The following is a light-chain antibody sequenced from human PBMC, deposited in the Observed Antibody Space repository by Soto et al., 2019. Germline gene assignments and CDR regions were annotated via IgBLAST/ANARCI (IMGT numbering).Light chain of an antibody. CDR1: SSDVGGYNY. V-gene: IGLV2-14*01. CDR3: SSYTRSSTYV. J-gene: IGLJ1*01. Sequence: QSALTQPASVSGSPGQSITISCTGTSSDVGGYNYVSWYRQHRGRAPKLMIYDVSNRPSGVSNRFSGSKSGNTSSLTSSGLHDEDEADYYGSSYTRSSTYVFGTGTKLTVL. CDR2: DVS.